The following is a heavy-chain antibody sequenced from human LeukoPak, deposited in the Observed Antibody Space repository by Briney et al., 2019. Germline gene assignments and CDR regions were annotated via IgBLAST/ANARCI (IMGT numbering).Heavy chain of an antibody. CDR1: GGSISSYY. Sequence: SETLSLTCTVSGGSISSYYWSWIRRPPGKGLEWIGYIYYSGSTNYNPSLKSRVTISVDTSKNQFSLKLSSVTAADTAVYYCARGLVVVSGGDYWGQGTLVTVSS. V-gene: IGHV4-59*01. D-gene: IGHD2-21*02. CDR3: ARGLVVVSGGDY. CDR2: IYYSGST. J-gene: IGHJ4*02.